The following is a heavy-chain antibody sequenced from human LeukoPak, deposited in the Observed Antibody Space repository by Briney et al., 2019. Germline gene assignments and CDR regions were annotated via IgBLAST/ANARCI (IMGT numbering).Heavy chain of an antibody. Sequence: SETLSLTCAVYGGSFSGYSWSCIRQPPGKGLEWIGEINHSGSSNYNPSLKSRVTISVDKSKKQFSLKLSSVTAADTAVYYCARVSYCDSSGNRGAFHYWGKGTLVTVSS. CDR1: GGSFSGYS. CDR2: INHSGSS. J-gene: IGHJ4*02. V-gene: IGHV4-34*01. CDR3: ARVSYCDSSGNRGAFHY. D-gene: IGHD3-22*01.